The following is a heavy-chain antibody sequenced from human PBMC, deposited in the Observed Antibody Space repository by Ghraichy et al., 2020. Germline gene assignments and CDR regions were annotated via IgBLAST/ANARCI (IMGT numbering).Heavy chain of an antibody. Sequence: GESLNISCAASGFTFSSYAMSWVRQAPGKGLEWVSAISGSGGSTYYADSVKGRFTISRDNSKNTLYLQMNSLRAEDTAVYYCAKALDIVVVPAAMGAHYYYYYGMDVWGQGTTVTVSS. V-gene: IGHV3-23*01. CDR3: AKALDIVVVPAAMGAHYYYYYGMDV. CDR2: ISGSGGST. J-gene: IGHJ6*02. CDR1: GFTFSSYA. D-gene: IGHD2-2*01.